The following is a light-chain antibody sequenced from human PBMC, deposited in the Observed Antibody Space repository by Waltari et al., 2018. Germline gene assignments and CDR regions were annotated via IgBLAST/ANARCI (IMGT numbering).Light chain of an antibody. CDR1: QSDAYSY. CDR3: QQYETSPGT. CDR2: GAS. J-gene: IGKJ2*02. Sequence: IVSTPSPGTLSLSPGARATLSCRATQSDAYSYLALFEHKPGQAPRLLIYGASNRATGIPDRFRGSGSGTDFSLTITRLEPEDFAVYYCQQYETSPGTFGPGTKLEIK. V-gene: IGKV3-20*01.